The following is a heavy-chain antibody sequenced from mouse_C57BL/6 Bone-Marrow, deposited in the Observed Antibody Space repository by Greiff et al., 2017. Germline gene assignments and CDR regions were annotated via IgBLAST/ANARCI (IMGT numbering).Heavy chain of an antibody. CDR1: GYTFTSYW. D-gene: IGHD4-1*01. CDR3: AISGPLGRSFDY. CDR2: IYPTSGRT. V-gene: IGHV1-55*01. J-gene: IGHJ2*01. Sequence: QVHVKQPGAELVKPGASVKMSCKASGYTFTSYWITWVKQRPGQGLEWIGDIYPTSGRTNYNEKFKSKAIVTVDTSSNTAYMQLSRLTSEDSAVFYCAISGPLGRSFDYWGQGTTVTVSS.